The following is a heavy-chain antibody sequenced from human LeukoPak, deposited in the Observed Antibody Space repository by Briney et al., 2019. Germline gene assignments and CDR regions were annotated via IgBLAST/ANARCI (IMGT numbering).Heavy chain of an antibody. CDR1: GSSHTELS. J-gene: IGHJ4*02. V-gene: IGHV1-24*01. Sequence: ASVKVSCTVSGSSHTELSLYWVRQAPGKGLEWMGGFDIIDGETFYAQKFQGRVTMTEDSSTDTAYMELRSLTSDDTAFYYCAAGRPYSLLDYWGQGTLVTVSS. D-gene: IGHD5-18*01. CDR3: AAGRPYSLLDY. CDR2: FDIIDGET.